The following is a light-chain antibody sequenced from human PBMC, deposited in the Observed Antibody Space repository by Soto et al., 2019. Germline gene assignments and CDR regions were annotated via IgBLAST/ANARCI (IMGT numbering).Light chain of an antibody. V-gene: IGKV1-5*01. Sequence: DIQVTQSPSTLSASLGDRVTITCWASQSIGTWLAWYQQKPGKAPKLLIFDASTLESGVPSRFSGSGSGTDFTLTISSLQPDDFATYYCQQYSDSSGAFGQGTRWIS. J-gene: IGKJ1*01. CDR1: QSIGTW. CDR2: DAS. CDR3: QQYSDSSGA.